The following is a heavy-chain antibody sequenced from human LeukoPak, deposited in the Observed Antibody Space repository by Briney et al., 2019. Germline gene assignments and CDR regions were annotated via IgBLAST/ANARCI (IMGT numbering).Heavy chain of an antibody. CDR1: GFTLSRYW. CDR3: ARDNYYDSSAYLFDN. CDR2: INGDGSST. Sequence: GGSLRLSCAASGFTLSRYWMHWVRQGPGKGLVWVSRINGDGSSTSCTDSVKGRFTISRGNAKNTLYLQMNSLRAEDTAVYYCARDNYYDSSAYLFDNWGQGTLVTVSS. D-gene: IGHD3-22*01. V-gene: IGHV3-74*01. J-gene: IGHJ4*02.